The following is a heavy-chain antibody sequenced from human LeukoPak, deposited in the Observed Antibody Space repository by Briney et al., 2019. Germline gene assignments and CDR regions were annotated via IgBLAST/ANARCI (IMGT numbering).Heavy chain of an antibody. CDR3: ATAPLSDLWSGYYSQYFLH. J-gene: IGHJ1*01. D-gene: IGHD3-3*01. V-gene: IGHV1-24*01. CDR1: EYTLTELS. CDR2: FDPEDGET. Sequence: ASVKVSFKVSEYTLTELSMHWVRQAPGKGLEWMGGFDPEDGETIYSQNFQGRGIMTEDTSTDPAYMELRSLGSEDTAVYYCATAPLSDLWSGYYSQYFLHWGRGTLVTVSS.